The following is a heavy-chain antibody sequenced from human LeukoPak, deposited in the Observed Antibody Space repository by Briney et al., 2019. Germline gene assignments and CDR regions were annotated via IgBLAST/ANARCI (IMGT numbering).Heavy chain of an antibody. J-gene: IGHJ4*02. CDR2: MSYDENNK. V-gene: IGHV3-30*03. CDR1: GFTFSSYI. Sequence: GGSPRLSCAASGFTFSSYIMHWVRQAPGKGLEWVAVMSYDENNKYYADSVKGRFTISRDNSQSALYLQMNSLRAEDTAVYYCAGDFDYWGQGTLVTVSS. D-gene: IGHD3-10*01. CDR3: AGDFDY.